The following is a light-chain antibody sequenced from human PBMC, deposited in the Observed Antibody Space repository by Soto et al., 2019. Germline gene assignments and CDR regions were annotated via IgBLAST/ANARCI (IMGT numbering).Light chain of an antibody. CDR1: SSDVGGYSY. J-gene: IGLJ1*01. CDR3: SSYAGSTNLVV. Sequence: QSVLTQPPSASGSPGQSVTISCTGTSSDVGGYSYVSWYQHHPGKVPKLIIYEVSRRPSGVPDRFYASKSGNTASLTVSGLQAEDEADYYCSSYAGSTNLVVFETGTKVTVL. CDR2: EVS. V-gene: IGLV2-8*01.